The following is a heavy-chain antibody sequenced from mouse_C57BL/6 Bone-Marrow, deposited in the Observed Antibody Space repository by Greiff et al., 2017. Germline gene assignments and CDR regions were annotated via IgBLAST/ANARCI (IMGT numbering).Heavy chain of an antibody. V-gene: IGHV5-6*01. CDR1: GFAFSSSG. D-gene: IGHD2-1*01. J-gene: IGHJ2*01. CDR3: ARQTTAFDY. CDR2: ISSGGSYT. Sequence: EVHVVESGGDLVKPGGSLKLSCAASGFAFSSSGMSWVRQTPDKRLEWVATISSGGSYTYYPDSVKGRFTISRDNAKNTLYLQMSSLKSEDTAMYYCARQTTAFDYWGQGTTLTVSS.